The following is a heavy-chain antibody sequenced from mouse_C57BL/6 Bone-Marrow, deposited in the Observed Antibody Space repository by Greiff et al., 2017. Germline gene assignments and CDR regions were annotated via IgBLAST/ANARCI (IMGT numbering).Heavy chain of an antibody. CDR3: ARGYYGSRLSMDY. CDR1: GYAFSSYW. J-gene: IGHJ4*01. D-gene: IGHD1-1*01. V-gene: IGHV1-80*01. Sequence: VMLVESGAELVKPGASVKISCKASGYAFSSYWMNWVKQRPGKGLEWIGQIYPGDGDTNYNEKFKGKATLTADKSSSTAYMQLSSLTSEDSAVYFCARGYYGSRLSMDYWGQGTSVTVSS. CDR2: IYPGDGDT.